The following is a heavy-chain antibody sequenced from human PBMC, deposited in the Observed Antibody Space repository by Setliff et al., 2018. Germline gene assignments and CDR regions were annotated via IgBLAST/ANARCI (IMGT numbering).Heavy chain of an antibody. Sequence: SETLSLTCTVSGGSVSNYYWSWIRRPAGKGLEWIGRIYTSGSTNYNPSLKSRVTMSVDTSKNQFSLKLSSVTAADTAVYYCARKGISALSGAFDMWGQGTMVTVSS. J-gene: IGHJ3*02. V-gene: IGHV4-4*07. CDR3: ARKGISALSGAFDM. CDR1: GGSVSNYY. CDR2: IYTSGST. D-gene: IGHD1-26*01.